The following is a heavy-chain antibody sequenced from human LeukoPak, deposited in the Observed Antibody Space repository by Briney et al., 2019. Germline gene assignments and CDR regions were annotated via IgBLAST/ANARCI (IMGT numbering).Heavy chain of an antibody. D-gene: IGHD3-9*01. CDR3: ARGKFDWLPNNWFDR. CDR2: SSSSSSYI. J-gene: IGHJ5*02. V-gene: IGHV3-21*01. CDR1: EFTLSRYS. Sequence: GGSLRLSSAPSEFTLSRYSINCVRQAPGGGLEWVSSSSSSSSYIYYAVSVKGRFTISGDNAKNSLYLQMNSLRAEDTAVYYCARGKFDWLPNNWFDRWGQGTLVTVSS.